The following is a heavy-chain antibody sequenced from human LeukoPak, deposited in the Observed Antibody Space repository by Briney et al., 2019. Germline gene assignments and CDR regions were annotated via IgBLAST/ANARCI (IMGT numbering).Heavy chain of an antibody. Sequence: NPSEPLSLTCTVSGGSISSRSYYWGWIRQPPGKGLEWIGCIYYTGSTYYNPSLKSRVTISVDTSKNQFSLKLRSVTAGDTAVYYCARQIVGFGEFDYFDYWGQGTLVTVSS. V-gene: IGHV4-39*01. D-gene: IGHD3-10*01. CDR3: ARQIVGFGEFDYFDY. J-gene: IGHJ4*02. CDR1: GGSISSRSYY. CDR2: IYYTGST.